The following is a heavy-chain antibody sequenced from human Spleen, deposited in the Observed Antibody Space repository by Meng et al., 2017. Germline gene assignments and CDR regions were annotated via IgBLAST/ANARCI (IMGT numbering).Heavy chain of an antibody. D-gene: IGHD4-17*01. Sequence: QVPLQQWGAGLLKPSETLSLTCAVYGGSFSGYYWSWIRQPPGKGLEWIGEINHSGSTNYNPSLKSRVTISVDTSKNQFSLKLSSVTAADTAVYYCASSVTTRDFQHWGQGTLVTVFS. J-gene: IGHJ1*01. CDR3: ASSVTTRDFQH. V-gene: IGHV4-34*01. CDR1: GGSFSGYY. CDR2: INHSGST.